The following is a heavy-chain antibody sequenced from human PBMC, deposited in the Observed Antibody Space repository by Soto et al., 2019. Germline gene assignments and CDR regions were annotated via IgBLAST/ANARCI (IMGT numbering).Heavy chain of an antibody. D-gene: IGHD1-1*01. Sequence: PSQPLSLTCAISGDSVSSNSAAWNWIRQSPSRGLEWLGRTYYRSKWYNDYAVSVKSRITINPDTSKKQFSLQLNSVTPEDTALYYCARERRRAYPGPNYAFDIWGQGTMVTVSS. J-gene: IGHJ3*02. CDR3: ARERRRAYPGPNYAFDI. CDR1: GDSVSSNSAA. CDR2: TYYRSKWYN. V-gene: IGHV6-1*01.